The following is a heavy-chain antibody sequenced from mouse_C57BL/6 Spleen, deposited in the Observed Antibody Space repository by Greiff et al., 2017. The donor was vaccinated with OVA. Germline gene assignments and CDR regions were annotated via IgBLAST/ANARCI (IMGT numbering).Heavy chain of an antibody. D-gene: IGHD2-9*01. CDR2: ISDGGSYT. V-gene: IGHV5-4*01. CDR3: ASPYYGYDERFAY. CDR1: GFTFSSYA. Sequence: EVQVVESGGGLVKPGGSLKLSCAASGFTFSSYAMSWVRQTPEKRLEWVATISDGGSYTYYPDNVKGRFTISRDNAKNNLYLQMSHLKSEDTAMYYCASPYYGYDERFAYWGQGTLVTVSA. J-gene: IGHJ3*01.